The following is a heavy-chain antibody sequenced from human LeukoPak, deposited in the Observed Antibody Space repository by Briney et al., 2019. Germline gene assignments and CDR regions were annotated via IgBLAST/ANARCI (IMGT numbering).Heavy chain of an antibody. CDR1: GFTFSSFA. D-gene: IGHD2-2*01. CDR2: FSGSGGNT. CDR3: ARSLEILVVPAAVDY. Sequence: GGSLRLSCAASGFTFSSFAMSWVRQAPGKGLEWVSSFSGSGGNTYYADSVKGRFTISRDNAKNSLYLQMNSLRAEDTAVYYCARSLEILVVPAAVDYWGQGTLVTVSS. J-gene: IGHJ4*02. V-gene: IGHV3-23*01.